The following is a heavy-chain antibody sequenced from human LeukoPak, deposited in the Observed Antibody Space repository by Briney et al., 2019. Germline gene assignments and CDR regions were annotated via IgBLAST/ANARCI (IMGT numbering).Heavy chain of an antibody. J-gene: IGHJ4*02. V-gene: IGHV3-21*01. CDR1: GFTFSSYS. Sequence: GGSLRLSCAASGFTFSSYSMNWVRQAPGKGLEWVSSISSSSSYIYYADSVKGRFTISRDNAKNSLYPQMNSLRAEDTAVYYCARGRTGYSSGWYRDYGDYWGQGTLVTVSS. D-gene: IGHD6-19*01. CDR2: ISSSSSYI. CDR3: ARGRTGYSSGWYRDYGDY.